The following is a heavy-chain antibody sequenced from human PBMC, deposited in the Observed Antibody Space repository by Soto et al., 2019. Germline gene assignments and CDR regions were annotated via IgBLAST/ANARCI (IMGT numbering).Heavy chain of an antibody. J-gene: IGHJ2*01. Sequence: QVQLVQSVAEVKKPGSSVKVSCKASGGTFSSYTISWVRQAPGQGREWMGRITPILGIANYATNFQGRVTITADQPTSTAYMDLSSLRSDDTAVYYCARESIEGSGGWYFALWGRGTLVTVSS. V-gene: IGHV1-69*02. CDR2: ITPILGIA. CDR3: ARESIEGSGGWYFAL. D-gene: IGHD6-6*01. CDR1: GGTFSSYT.